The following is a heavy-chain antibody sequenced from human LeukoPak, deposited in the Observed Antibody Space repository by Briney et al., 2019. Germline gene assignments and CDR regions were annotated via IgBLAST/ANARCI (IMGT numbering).Heavy chain of an antibody. CDR2: IGSYSTT. J-gene: IGHJ3*02. CDR1: GFTFSSYA. D-gene: IGHD2/OR15-2a*01. Sequence: GGSLRLSCAASGFTFSSYAISWVRQAPGKGLEWVSTIGSYSTTYYADSVKGRFTISRDSSKNTMYLQMDRLRAGDTAVYYCARNINDAFDIWGQGTMVTVSS. CDR3: ARNINDAFDI. V-gene: IGHV3-23*01.